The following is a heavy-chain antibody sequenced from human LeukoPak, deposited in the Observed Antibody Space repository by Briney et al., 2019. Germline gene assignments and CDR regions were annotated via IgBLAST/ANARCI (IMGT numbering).Heavy chain of an antibody. V-gene: IGHV3-30*18. CDR2: ISYDGSTK. Sequence: GGSLRLSCAASGFTFSRYGIHWVRQAPGKGLEWVAVISYDGSTKYYADSVRGRFTISRDNSKNTLHLQMNSLRAEDTAVYYCAKDFGELLYGDSFDIWGQGTMVTVSS. J-gene: IGHJ3*02. CDR3: AKDFGELLYGDSFDI. CDR1: GFTFSRYG. D-gene: IGHD3-10*01.